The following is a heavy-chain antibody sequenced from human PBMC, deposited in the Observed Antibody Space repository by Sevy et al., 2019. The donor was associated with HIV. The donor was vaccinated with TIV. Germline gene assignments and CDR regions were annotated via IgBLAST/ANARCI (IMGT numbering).Heavy chain of an antibody. V-gene: IGHV3-53*01. CDR3: ARGTPFDY. J-gene: IGHJ4*02. CDR1: GFIVSSNY. CDR2: IYSGGST. Sequence: GGSLRLSCAASGFIVSSNYMSWVRQVPGKGLEWVSVIYSGGSTYYADTVKGRFTISRDSSKNTLHLQMNSLRAEDTAVYYCARGTPFDYWGQGTLVTVSS.